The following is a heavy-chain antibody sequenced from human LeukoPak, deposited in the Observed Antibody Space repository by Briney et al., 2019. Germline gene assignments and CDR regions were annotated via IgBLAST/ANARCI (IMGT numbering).Heavy chain of an antibody. D-gene: IGHD1-26*01. CDR3: AREEVGAMSSPRFDY. J-gene: IGHJ4*02. V-gene: IGHV1-2*02. CDR2: INPNSGGT. Sequence: EASVKVSCTASGYTFTSYYMHWVRQAPGQGLEWMGWINPNSGGTNYAQKFQGRVTMTRDTSISTAYMELSRLRSDDTAVYYCAREEVGAMSSPRFDYWGQGTLVTVSS. CDR1: GYTFTSYY.